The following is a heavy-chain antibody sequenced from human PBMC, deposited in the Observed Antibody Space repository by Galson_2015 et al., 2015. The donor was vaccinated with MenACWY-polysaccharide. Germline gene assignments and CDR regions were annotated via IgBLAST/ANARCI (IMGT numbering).Heavy chain of an antibody. V-gene: IGHV3-30-3*01. CDR1: GFTFNNYA. CDR3: ASGRTDGYNPPGGVEDY. D-gene: IGHD5-24*01. J-gene: IGHJ4*02. Sequence: SLRLSCAASGFTFNNYAMHWVRQAPGKGLEWVAVISFDGNNKYYADSVEGRFTISRDNSKNALYLQMNSLRTEDTAVYHCASGRTDGYNPPGGVEDYWGQGTLVTVPS. CDR2: ISFDGNNK.